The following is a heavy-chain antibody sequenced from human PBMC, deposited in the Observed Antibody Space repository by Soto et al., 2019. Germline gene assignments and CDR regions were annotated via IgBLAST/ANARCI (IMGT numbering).Heavy chain of an antibody. V-gene: IGHV3-30*18. CDR2: ISSDGSEK. D-gene: IGHD4-17*01. J-gene: IGHJ4*02. CDR1: VFTFSTYG. Sequence: QVQLVESGGGVVQPGRSLRLSCAASVFTFSTYGVHWVRQAPGKGLEWVAVISSDGSEKYYAGSVKGRVSISRDNSKSPLYLQMDSLRAEDTAVYYCAKGAVTTSLYYFDYWGQGTLVTVSS. CDR3: AKGAVTTSLYYFDY.